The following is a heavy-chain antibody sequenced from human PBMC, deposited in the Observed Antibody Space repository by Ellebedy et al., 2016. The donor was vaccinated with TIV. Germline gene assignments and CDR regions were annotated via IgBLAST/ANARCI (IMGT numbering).Heavy chain of an antibody. D-gene: IGHD2-21*01. V-gene: IGHV3-7*04. Sequence: GESLKISCTASGFTFSRYWMSWLRQAPGKGLEYVAHIKFDEIESYHADSVKGRFIISRENARKSVYLHINSMTVGDTAMYYCARDTVEVPSGDAFDIWGRGTMVTVSS. CDR2: IKFDEIES. CDR3: ARDTVEVPSGDAFDI. J-gene: IGHJ3*02. CDR1: GFTFSRYW.